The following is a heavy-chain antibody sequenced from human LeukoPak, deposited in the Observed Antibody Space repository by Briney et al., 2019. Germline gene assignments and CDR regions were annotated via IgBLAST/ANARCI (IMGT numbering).Heavy chain of an antibody. CDR1: GVSISSYY. J-gene: IGHJ4*02. CDR3: ARSTGWPGFDF. CDR2: IYNSGST. Sequence: PSETLSLTCTTSGVSISSYYWSWIRQPPGKGLEWIGNIYNSGSTNYNPSYHPSLKSRVTMSVDTSKAQFSLKLSSVTAADTAVYYCARSTGWPGFDFWGQGILVTVSS. V-gene: IGHV4-4*09. D-gene: IGHD6-19*01.